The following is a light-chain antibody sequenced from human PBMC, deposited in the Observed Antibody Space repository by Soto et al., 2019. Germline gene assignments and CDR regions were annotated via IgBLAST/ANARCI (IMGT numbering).Light chain of an antibody. V-gene: IGKV3D-20*01. CDR3: QQYGGSPVT. Sequence: EIVVALSPAALSVTPQGRATLSCRASQSVSSYLAWYQQKPGRAPRVLIYDASTRATGVPDRFSGSGSGTDFTLTISRLEPEDFAVYYCQQYGGSPVTSGQRTRLEI. J-gene: IGKJ5*01. CDR2: DAS. CDR1: QSVSSY.